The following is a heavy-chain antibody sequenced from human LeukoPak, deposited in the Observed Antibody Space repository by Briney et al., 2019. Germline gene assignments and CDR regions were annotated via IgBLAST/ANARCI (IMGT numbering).Heavy chain of an antibody. CDR2: INHSGST. Sequence: PSETLSLTCAVYGGSFSGYYWSWIRQPPGKGLEWIGEINHSGSTNYNPSLKSRVTISVDTSKNQFSLKLSSVTAADTAVYYCAREAGSGWHGGTRREFDSWGQGTLVTVSS. CDR3: AREAGSGWHGGTRREFDS. V-gene: IGHV4-34*01. D-gene: IGHD6-19*01. CDR1: GGSFSGYY. J-gene: IGHJ4*02.